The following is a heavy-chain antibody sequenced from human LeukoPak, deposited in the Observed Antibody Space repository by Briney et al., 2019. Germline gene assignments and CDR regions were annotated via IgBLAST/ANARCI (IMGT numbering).Heavy chain of an antibody. V-gene: IGHV3-23*01. CDR3: AKDRRPTYYSDSSGYYFRDAFAV. CDR1: GFTFSSYA. D-gene: IGHD3-22*01. J-gene: IGHJ3*01. CDR2: ISVSGGST. Sequence: GGSLRLSCATSGFTFSSYAMSWVRQAPGKGLEWVSGISVSGGSTYYADSVKGRFTISRDNSKNTLYLQMNSLRAEDTAVYYCAKDRRPTYYSDSSGYYFRDAFAVWGQGTMVTVSS.